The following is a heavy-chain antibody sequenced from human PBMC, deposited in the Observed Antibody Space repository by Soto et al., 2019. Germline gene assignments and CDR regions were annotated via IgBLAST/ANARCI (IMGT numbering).Heavy chain of an antibody. Sequence: PGESLKISCKGSGYSFTSYWIGWVRQMPGKGLEGMGIIYPGDSDTRYSPSFQGQVTISADKSISTAYLQWSSLKASDTAMYYCARNSDFWSGYYTNPDYWGQGTLVTVSS. J-gene: IGHJ4*02. CDR2: IYPGDSDT. CDR1: GYSFTSYW. CDR3: ARNSDFWSGYYTNPDY. V-gene: IGHV5-51*01. D-gene: IGHD3-3*01.